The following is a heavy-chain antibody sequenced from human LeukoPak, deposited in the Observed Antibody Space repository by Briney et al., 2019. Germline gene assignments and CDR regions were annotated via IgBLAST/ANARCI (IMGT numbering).Heavy chain of an antibody. Sequence: ASVKVSCKASGYTFTSYDINWVRQATGQGLEWMGFMNPNSGNTGYPQKFQGRVTMTRNTSISTAYMELSSLRSEATALYYCARVPRELGAYWGQGTLVTVSS. CDR1: GYTFTSYD. D-gene: IGHD3-16*01. CDR3: ARVPRELGAY. J-gene: IGHJ4*02. CDR2: MNPNSGNT. V-gene: IGHV1-8*01.